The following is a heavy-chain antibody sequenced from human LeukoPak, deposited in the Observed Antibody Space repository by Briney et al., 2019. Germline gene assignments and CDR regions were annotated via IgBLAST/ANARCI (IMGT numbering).Heavy chain of an antibody. V-gene: IGHV3-23*01. Sequence: PGGSLRLSCAAPGFTFSNFAMSWVRQAPGKGLEWVSAISGSGGSTYYADSVKGRFTISRDNSKNTLYLQMNSLRAEDTAVYYCAKTRFWSGYMSWFDPWGQGTLVTVSS. CDR1: GFTFSNFA. J-gene: IGHJ5*02. CDR3: AKTRFWSGYMSWFDP. CDR2: ISGSGGST. D-gene: IGHD3-3*01.